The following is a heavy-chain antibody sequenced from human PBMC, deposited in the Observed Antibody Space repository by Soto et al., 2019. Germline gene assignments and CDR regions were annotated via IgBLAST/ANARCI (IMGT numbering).Heavy chain of an antibody. CDR2: VYYTGST. D-gene: IGHD3-22*01. Sequence: SETLSLTCTVSGDSISTFYWGWMRQSPGKELEWIGYVYYTGSTNYNPSLKSRVTISVDRSKNQFSLKLTSANAADTAVYYCARGRTVRNYADDSSDYFYFFDYWGHGTQVPVPS. CDR1: GDSISTFY. CDR3: ARGRTVRNYADDSSDYFYFFDY. V-gene: IGHV4-59*01. J-gene: IGHJ4*01.